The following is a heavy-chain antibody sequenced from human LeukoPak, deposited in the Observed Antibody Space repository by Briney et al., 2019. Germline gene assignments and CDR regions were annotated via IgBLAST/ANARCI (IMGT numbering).Heavy chain of an antibody. J-gene: IGHJ4*02. CDR2: INSDGSSA. CDR3: ARDRATAMFDY. V-gene: IGHV3-74*01. Sequence: GGSLRLSCAASGFTFSSYWMHWVRHAPGKGMVWVSRINSDGSSATYADSVKGRFTISRDNAKNTLYLQMNSLRGEDTAVYYCARDRATAMFDYWAQGTLVTVSS. D-gene: IGHD5-18*01. CDR1: GFTFSSYW.